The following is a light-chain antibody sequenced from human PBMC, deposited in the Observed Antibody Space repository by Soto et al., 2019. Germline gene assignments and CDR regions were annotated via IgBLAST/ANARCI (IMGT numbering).Light chain of an antibody. Sequence: DGQMTQSPCILSPSVWGRVFLTCRASQSIGNWLAWYQQKPGKAPKLLIYAASSLQSGVPSRFSGSGSGTDFTLTISSLQPEDFATYYCQQSYSTPITFGQGTRLEIK. V-gene: IGKV1-39*01. CDR3: QQSYSTPIT. J-gene: IGKJ5*01. CDR1: QSIGNW. CDR2: AAS.